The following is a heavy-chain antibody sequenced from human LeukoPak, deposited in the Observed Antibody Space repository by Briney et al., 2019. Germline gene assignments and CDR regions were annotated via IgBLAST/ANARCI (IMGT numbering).Heavy chain of an antibody. CDR2: FDPEDGET. D-gene: IGHD1-14*01. J-gene: IGHJ4*02. CDR1: GYTFTSYY. Sequence: GASVKVSCKASGYTFTSYYMHWVRQAPGKGLEWMGGFDPEDGETIYAQKFQGRVTMTEDTSTDTAYMELSSLRSEDTAVYYCATSSEPSDIPFDYWGQGTLVTVSS. V-gene: IGHV1-24*01. CDR3: ATSSEPSDIPFDY.